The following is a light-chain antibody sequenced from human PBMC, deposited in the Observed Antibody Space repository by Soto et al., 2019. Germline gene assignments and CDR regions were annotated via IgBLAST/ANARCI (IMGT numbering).Light chain of an antibody. CDR1: QGIGSA. CDR2: DAS. V-gene: IGKV1-13*02. Sequence: AIQFTQSPSSLSASVGDRVAITCRASQGIGSALAWYQLKPGAAPALLIYDASTLESGVPSRFSGSRSGADFSLTISSLQTEDFATYYCQSFRCSAISFGGGTKVDIK. J-gene: IGKJ4*01. CDR3: QSFRCSAIS.